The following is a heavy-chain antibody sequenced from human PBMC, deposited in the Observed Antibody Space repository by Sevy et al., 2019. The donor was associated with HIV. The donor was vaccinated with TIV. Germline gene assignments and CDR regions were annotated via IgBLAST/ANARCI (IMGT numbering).Heavy chain of an antibody. Sequence: GGSLRLSCAVSGFTCSSYWMSWVRQAPGKGLEWVANIKQDGSEKYYVDSVKGRFTISRDNAKNSLYLQMNSLRAEDTAVYYCARSFRPDSSSWSYYYYYGMDVWGQGTTVTVSS. D-gene: IGHD6-13*01. CDR3: ARSFRPDSSSWSYYYYYGMDV. V-gene: IGHV3-7*01. J-gene: IGHJ6*02. CDR1: GFTCSSYW. CDR2: IKQDGSEK.